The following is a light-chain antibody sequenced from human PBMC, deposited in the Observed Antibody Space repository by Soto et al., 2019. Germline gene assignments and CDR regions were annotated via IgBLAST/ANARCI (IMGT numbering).Light chain of an antibody. CDR3: QQYAESPIN. CDR1: HLVKKNY. J-gene: IGKJ5*01. Sequence: EIVLTQSPGTLSLSPGEGTTLSCTASHLVKKNYLAWYQQKAGQAPRLLIYAASARATGIPDRFSGRGSGTDFTLTISRLEPEDVAVFYCQQYAESPINFGQGTRRRLN. CDR2: AAS. V-gene: IGKV3-20*01.